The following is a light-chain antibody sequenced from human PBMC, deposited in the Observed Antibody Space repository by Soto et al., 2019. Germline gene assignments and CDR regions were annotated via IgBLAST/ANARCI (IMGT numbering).Light chain of an antibody. CDR3: QSYDSSLSGWV. CDR1: SSNIGAGYD. CDR2: GNS. V-gene: IGLV1-40*01. Sequence: QSVLTQPPSVSGAPGQRVTISCTGSSSNIGAGYDVRWYQQLPGTAPKLLISGNSNRPSGVPDRFSGSKSGTSASLAITGLQAEDEADYYCQSYDSSLSGWVFGGGTKLTVL. J-gene: IGLJ3*02.